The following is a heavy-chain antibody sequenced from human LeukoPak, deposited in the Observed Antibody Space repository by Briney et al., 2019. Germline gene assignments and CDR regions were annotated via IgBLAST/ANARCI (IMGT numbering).Heavy chain of an antibody. Sequence: PGGSLRLSCAASGLTVSSNYMSWVRQAPGKGLEWVSVIYTDGRTFYAGSVKGRFTIPRDSSKNTVYLQMNSLRVEDTAVYYCARGNYGDDSYYFDYWGRGALVTVSS. J-gene: IGHJ4*02. CDR1: GLTVSSNY. V-gene: IGHV3-53*01. CDR2: IYTDGRT. CDR3: ARGNYGDDSYYFDY. D-gene: IGHD4-17*01.